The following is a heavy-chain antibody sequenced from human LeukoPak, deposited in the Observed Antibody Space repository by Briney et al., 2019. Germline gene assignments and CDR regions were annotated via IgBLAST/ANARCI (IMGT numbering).Heavy chain of an antibody. CDR2: IYYSGST. D-gene: IGHD3-22*01. Sequence: SETLSLTCTVSGGSISSYYWSWIRQPPGKGLEWIGYIYYSGSTNYNPSLKSRVTISVDTSKNQFSLKLSSVTAADTAVYYCARGTQYYDSSGYYRYWGQGTLVTASS. CDR1: GGSISSYY. J-gene: IGHJ4*02. CDR3: ARGTQYYDSSGYYRY. V-gene: IGHV4-59*01.